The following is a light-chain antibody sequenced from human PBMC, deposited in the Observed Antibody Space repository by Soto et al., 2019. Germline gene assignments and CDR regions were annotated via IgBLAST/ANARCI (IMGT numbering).Light chain of an antibody. Sequence: EMVMTQSPATLSVSPGERATLSCRASQSVRTNLAWYQHKPGQPPRLLFYGASTRATGIPARFSGSASGTECTLTIGSLQSEDFAVYYCQQYYNWPPMYTFGQGTKLEIK. CDR2: GAS. CDR1: QSVRTN. J-gene: IGKJ2*01. CDR3: QQYYNWPPMYT. V-gene: IGKV3-15*01.